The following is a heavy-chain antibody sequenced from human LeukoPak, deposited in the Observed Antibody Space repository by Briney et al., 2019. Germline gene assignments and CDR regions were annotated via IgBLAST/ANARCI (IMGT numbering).Heavy chain of an antibody. CDR3: ARDVGSSGWSTNYFDH. CDR2: INAGNGNT. D-gene: IGHD6-19*01. J-gene: IGHJ4*02. CDR1: GYTFTRYA. Sequence: ASVKVSCKASGYTFTRYAMHWVRQAPGQRLEWMGWINAGNGNTKYSQKFQGRVTITRDTSASTAYMDLSSLRSEDTAVYYCARDVGSSGWSTNYFDHWGQGTLVTVSS. V-gene: IGHV1-3*01.